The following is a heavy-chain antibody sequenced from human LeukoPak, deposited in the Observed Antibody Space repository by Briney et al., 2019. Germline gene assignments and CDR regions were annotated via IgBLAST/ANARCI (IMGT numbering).Heavy chain of an antibody. D-gene: IGHD4-11*01. CDR1: GGTFSSYA. CDR2: ISGYNGYT. J-gene: IGHJ1*01. CDR3: ARDKAVTTEMTQYFHH. V-gene: IGHV1-18*01. Sequence: ASVKVSCKSSGGTFSSYAISWVRQAPGQGPEWMGWISGYNGYTNYAQKFQFRVTMTTDTSTSTAYMELRSLTSDDTAVYYCARDKAVTTEMTQYFHHWGQGTLVTVSS.